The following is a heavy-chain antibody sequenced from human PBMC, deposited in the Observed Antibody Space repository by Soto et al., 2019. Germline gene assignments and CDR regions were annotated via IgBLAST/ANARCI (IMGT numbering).Heavy chain of an antibody. J-gene: IGHJ4*02. CDR2: IWYDGSGK. CDR1: GFTFSMYG. CDR3: TKGDTSDPFEY. D-gene: IGHD2-2*01. V-gene: IGHV3-33*06. Sequence: TGGSLRLSCTASGFTFSMYGMHWVRQAPGKGLEWVAVIWYDGSGKYYADSVKGRFTISRDNSKNTLYLQMNSLRVEDTAVYYCTKGDTSDPFEYWGQGTLVTVSS.